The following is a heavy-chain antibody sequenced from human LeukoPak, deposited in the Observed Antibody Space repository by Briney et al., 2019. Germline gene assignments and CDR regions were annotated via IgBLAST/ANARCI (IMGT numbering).Heavy chain of an antibody. V-gene: IGHV3-11*04. CDR1: GFTFSDSY. J-gene: IGHJ4*02. CDR3: ARAGSGYEDGFNY. D-gene: IGHD5-12*01. Sequence: PGGSLRLSCAASGFTFSDSYMTWIRQAPGKGLEWVSYISNSGSSIYYADSVKGRFTTSRDNTKSSLHLQMNSLRAEDTAVYYCARAGSGYEDGFNYWGQGTLVTVSS. CDR2: ISNSGSSI.